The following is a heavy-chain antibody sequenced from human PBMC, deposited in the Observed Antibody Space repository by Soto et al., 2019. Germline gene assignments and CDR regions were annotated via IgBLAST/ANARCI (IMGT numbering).Heavy chain of an antibody. J-gene: IGHJ3*02. D-gene: IGHD5-18*01. Sequence: PSEPLSLTCTVFVAPSSSFFWSWIRQSPGKGLEWIGYIYYSGSTYYNPSLKSRVTISVDTSKNQFSLKLSSVTAADTAVYYCARYVDTAMLAFDIWGQGTMVT. CDR2: IYYSGST. CDR3: ARYVDTAMLAFDI. CDR1: VAPSSSFF. V-gene: IGHV4-30-4*02.